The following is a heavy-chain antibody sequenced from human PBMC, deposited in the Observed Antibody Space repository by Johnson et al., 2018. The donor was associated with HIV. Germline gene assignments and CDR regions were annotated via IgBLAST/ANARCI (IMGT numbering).Heavy chain of an antibody. CDR2: LNWNGGST. CDR1: GFTFDDYG. V-gene: IGHV3-20*04. J-gene: IGHJ3*02. Sequence: VQLVESGGGVVRPGGSLRLACAATGFTFDDYGMSWVRQGPGKGLEWVSGLNWNGGSTDFADSVKGRFTVSRANAKNSLYLQMNSLRAEDTALYYCARGWVGATLRAFDIWGQGTMVTVSS. D-gene: IGHD1-26*01. CDR3: ARGWVGATLRAFDI.